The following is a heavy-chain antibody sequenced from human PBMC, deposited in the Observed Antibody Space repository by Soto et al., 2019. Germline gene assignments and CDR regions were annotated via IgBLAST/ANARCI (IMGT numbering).Heavy chain of an antibody. CDR2: VNPSGGHT. D-gene: IGHD2-21*02. J-gene: IGHJ4*02. Sequence: QVQLVQSGAEVKKPGASVKVSCKASGDTFTDYYIHWVRQAPGQGLEWMGTVNPSGGHTTYAQHFLGRMAITRDTSNSTLYMELNSLTSEDTAVYYCARGGHVVVVTAALDYWGQGTLVTVSS. CDR1: GDTFTDYY. CDR3: ARGGHVVVVTAALDY. V-gene: IGHV1-46*01.